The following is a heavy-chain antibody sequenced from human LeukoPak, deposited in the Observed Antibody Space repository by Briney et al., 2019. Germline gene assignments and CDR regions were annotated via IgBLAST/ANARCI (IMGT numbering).Heavy chain of an antibody. D-gene: IGHD2-15*01. CDR1: GFTFSSSA. J-gene: IGHJ4*02. Sequence: GGSLRLSCAAPGFTFSSSAMSWVRQAPGKGLEWVGHIRSKADGGTPDYIAPVKGRFTISRDDSKDTLYLQMNSLNTEDTAMYYCTTRSPARYCSDGACYSSADYWGQGTLVTVSS. CDR3: TTRSPARYCSDGACYSSADY. V-gene: IGHV3-15*01. CDR2: IRSKADGGTP.